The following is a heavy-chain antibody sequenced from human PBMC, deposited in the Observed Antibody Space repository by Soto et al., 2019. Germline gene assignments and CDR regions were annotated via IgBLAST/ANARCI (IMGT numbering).Heavy chain of an antibody. D-gene: IGHD6-19*01. J-gene: IGHJ4*01. Sequence: ASVKVSCKASGYMFTKSAMHWVRQAPGQRLEWMGWISGDSGNTKYSPKLQDRVTITRDTSASTAYMELSSLRSEDTALYYCARDGVAAGHINFDYWGQGTLVTVSS. V-gene: IGHV1-3*01. CDR1: GYMFTKSA. CDR2: ISGDSGNT. CDR3: ARDGVAAGHINFDY.